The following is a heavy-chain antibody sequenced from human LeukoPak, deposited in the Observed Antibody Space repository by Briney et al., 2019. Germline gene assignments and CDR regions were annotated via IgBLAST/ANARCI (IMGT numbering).Heavy chain of an antibody. CDR3: ARGTSGSSTTYYYYYMDV. CDR2: ISPDSNYK. CDR1: GFTFSTYS. J-gene: IGHJ6*03. V-gene: IGHV3-21*04. D-gene: IGHD2-2*01. Sequence: GESLRLSCAASGFTFSTYSMNWLRLAPGKGLEWVSSISPDSNYKYYVDSVKGRFTISRDNAKSSLYLQMNSLRAEDTALYHCARGTSGSSTTYYYYYMDVWGKGTTVTVSS.